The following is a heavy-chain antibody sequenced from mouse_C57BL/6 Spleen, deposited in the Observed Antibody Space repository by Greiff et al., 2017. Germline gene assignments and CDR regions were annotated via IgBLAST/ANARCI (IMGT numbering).Heavy chain of an antibody. J-gene: IGHJ4*01. V-gene: IGHV1-18*01. CDR1: GYTFTDYN. CDR3: AREGLPQYDAMDY. D-gene: IGHD2-4*01. CDR2: INPNNGGT. Sequence: VQLQQSGPELVKPGASVKIPCKASGYTFTDYNMDWVKQSHGKSLEWIGDINPNNGGTIYNQKFKGKATLTVATSSSTAYMELRSLTSEDTAVYDCAREGLPQYDAMDYGGQGTSVTVSS.